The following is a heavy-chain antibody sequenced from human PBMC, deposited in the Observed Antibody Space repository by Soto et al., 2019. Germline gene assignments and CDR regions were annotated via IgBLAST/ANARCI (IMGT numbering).Heavy chain of an antibody. CDR3: ARDPSGWFDY. V-gene: IGHV4-59*01. CDR1: GGSISSYY. D-gene: IGHD6-19*01. Sequence: SETLSLTCTVSGGSISSYYWSWIRQPPGKGLEWIGYIYYSGSTNYNPSLKSRVTISVGTSKNQFSLKLSSVTAADTAVYYCARDPSGWFDYWGQGTLVTVSS. CDR2: IYYSGST. J-gene: IGHJ4*02.